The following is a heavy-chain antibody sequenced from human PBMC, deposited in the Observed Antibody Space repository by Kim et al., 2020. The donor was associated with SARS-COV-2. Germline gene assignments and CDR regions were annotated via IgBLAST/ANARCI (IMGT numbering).Heavy chain of an antibody. V-gene: IGHV4-61*01. Sequence: SETLSLTCTVSGGSVSSGSYYWSWIRQPPGKGLEWIGYIYYSGSTNYNPSLKSRVTISVDTSKNQFSLKLSSVTAADTAVYYCARESRAVLRFLEWSKGGWFDPWGQGTLVTVSS. J-gene: IGHJ5*02. CDR2: IYYSGST. CDR3: ARESRAVLRFLEWSKGGWFDP. CDR1: GGSVSSGSYY. D-gene: IGHD3-3*01.